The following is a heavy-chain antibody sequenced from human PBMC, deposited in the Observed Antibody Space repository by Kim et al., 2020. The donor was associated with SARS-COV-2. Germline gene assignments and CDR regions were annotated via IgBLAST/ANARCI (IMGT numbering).Heavy chain of an antibody. D-gene: IGHD6-19*01. CDR3: ARPVYSSGWSIDY. V-gene: IGHV3-7*01. Sequence: YVDSVKGRFTISRDNAKNSLYLQMNSLRAEDTAVYYCARPVYSSGWSIDYWGQGTLVTVSS. J-gene: IGHJ4*02.